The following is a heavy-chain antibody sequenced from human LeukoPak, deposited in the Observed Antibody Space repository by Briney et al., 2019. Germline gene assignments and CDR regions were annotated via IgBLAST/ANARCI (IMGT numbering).Heavy chain of an antibody. D-gene: IGHD3-10*01. CDR1: GFMFDDYA. CDR3: AKDYGSESKLVNYYYYMDV. CDR2: ISWNSASI. Sequence: GGSLRLSCGASGFMFDDYAMHWVRQAPGKGLEWVSGISWNSASIGYADSVKGRFTISRDNAKNSLYLQMNSLRAEDTALYYCAKDYGSESKLVNYYYYMDVWGKGTTVTVSS. J-gene: IGHJ6*03. V-gene: IGHV3-9*01.